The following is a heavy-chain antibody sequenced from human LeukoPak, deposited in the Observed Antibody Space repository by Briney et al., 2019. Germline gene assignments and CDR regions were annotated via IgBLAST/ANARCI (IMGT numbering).Heavy chain of an antibody. V-gene: IGHV4-59*08. D-gene: IGHD6-6*01. Sequence: PSETLSLTCSVSGGSVTNYYWSWIRQPPGKGLEWIGYVYYTGSTNYNPSLKSRVTMFEDKSKNQFSLRLYSVTVADTAVYYCARHFAYSSSSYFDYWGQGSLVTVSS. CDR1: GGSVTNYY. J-gene: IGHJ4*02. CDR2: VYYTGST. CDR3: ARHFAYSSSSYFDY.